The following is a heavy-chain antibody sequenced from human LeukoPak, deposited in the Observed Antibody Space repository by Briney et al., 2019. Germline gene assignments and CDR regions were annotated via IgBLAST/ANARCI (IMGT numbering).Heavy chain of an antibody. CDR1: GYIFTGFS. Sequence: GASVKVSCKASGYIFTGFSMHWVRQAPGQRPEWIGWIKPNSGVTNFAQKFQGRVTMTRDTSINTAYMELSSLTSDDTAVYYCARAYDFWSGAVWGQGTLVTVSS. V-gene: IGHV1-2*02. CDR2: IKPNSGVT. CDR3: ARAYDFWSGAV. J-gene: IGHJ4*02. D-gene: IGHD3-3*01.